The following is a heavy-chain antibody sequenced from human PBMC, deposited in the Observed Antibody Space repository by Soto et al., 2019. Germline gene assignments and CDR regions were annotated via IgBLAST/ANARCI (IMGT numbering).Heavy chain of an antibody. J-gene: IGHJ6*02. V-gene: IGHV5-51*01. Sequence: PGESVKISCKGSGYSFTNYCIGWVRQRPGKGLEWMGIIYPGDSDTRYSPSFQGQVTISADKSISTAYLQWSSLKASDTAMYYCARRRASIVDVWGQGTTVTVSS. CDR2: IYPGDSDT. CDR3: ARRRASIVDV. D-gene: IGHD2-15*01. CDR1: GYSFTNYC.